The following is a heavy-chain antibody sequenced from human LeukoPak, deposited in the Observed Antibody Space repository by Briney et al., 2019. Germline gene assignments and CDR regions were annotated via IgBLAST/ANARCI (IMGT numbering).Heavy chain of an antibody. V-gene: IGHV1-2*02. CDR3: ARDLTSNNLHGWFGELSPNPFDI. CDR2: INPNSGGT. Sequence: ASVKVSCKASGYTFTGYYMHWVRQAPGQGLEWMGWINPNSGGTNYAQKLQGRVTMTTDTSTSTAYMELRSLRSDDTAVYYCARDLTSNNLHGWFGELSPNPFDIWGQGTMVTVSS. CDR1: GYTFTGYY. J-gene: IGHJ3*02. D-gene: IGHD3-10*01.